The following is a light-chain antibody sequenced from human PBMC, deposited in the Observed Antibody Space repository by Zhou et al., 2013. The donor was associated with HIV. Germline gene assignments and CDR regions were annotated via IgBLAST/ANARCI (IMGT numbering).Light chain of an antibody. V-gene: IGKV1-5*03. J-gene: IGKJ5*01. CDR1: ESIDNW. Sequence: DILLTQSPSTLSADVGDRVTITCRASESIDNWLAWYQQRPGQAPNLLIYKASSLETGVPVRFSGSRSGTEFTLTIASLQPDDSATYYCQQYNTNPISFGQGTRLEI. CDR3: QQYNTNPIS. CDR2: KAS.